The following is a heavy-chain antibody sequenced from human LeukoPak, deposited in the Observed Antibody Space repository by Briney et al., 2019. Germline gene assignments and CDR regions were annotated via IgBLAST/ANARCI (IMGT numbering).Heavy chain of an antibody. D-gene: IGHD3-22*01. CDR2: FDPEDGET. Sequence: ASVKVSCMVSGYTLTELSMHWVRQAPGKGLEWMGGFDPEDGETIYAQKFQGRVTMTEDTSTDTAYMELSSLRSEDTAVYYCATVGGLYYYDSSGYSLRYWGQGTLVTVSS. CDR3: ATVGGLYYYDSSGYSLRY. J-gene: IGHJ4*02. V-gene: IGHV1-24*01. CDR1: GYTLTELS.